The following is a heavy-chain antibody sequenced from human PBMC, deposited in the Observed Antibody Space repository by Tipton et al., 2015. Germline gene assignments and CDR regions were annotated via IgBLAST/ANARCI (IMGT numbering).Heavy chain of an antibody. Sequence: LRLSCAASGFTFSSYGMSWVRQAPGKGLEWVSSISGIGGTTYYADSVKGRFTISRDNSKNTLYLQMNSLRAEDTAVFYCAKDDWSGYQYNGMDVWGQGTTVTVSS. CDR2: ISGIGGTT. V-gene: IGHV3-23*01. D-gene: IGHD3-3*01. J-gene: IGHJ6*02. CDR1: GFTFSSYG. CDR3: AKDDWSGYQYNGMDV.